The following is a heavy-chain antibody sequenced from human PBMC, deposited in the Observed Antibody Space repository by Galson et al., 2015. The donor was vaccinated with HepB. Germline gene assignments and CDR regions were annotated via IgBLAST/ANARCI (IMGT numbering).Heavy chain of an antibody. V-gene: IGHV3-23*01. CDR2: ICGSGDTT. J-gene: IGHJ4*02. CDR1: GFTFSSYA. D-gene: IGHD2-2*02. Sequence: SLRLSCAASGFTFSSYAMSWVRQAPGKGLEWVSVICGSGDTTYYTDSVKGRFTISRDNSKNTLYLQMNSLRAEDTAVYYCAKGSSTSCYSREDYWGQGTLVTVSS. CDR3: AKGSSTSCYSREDY.